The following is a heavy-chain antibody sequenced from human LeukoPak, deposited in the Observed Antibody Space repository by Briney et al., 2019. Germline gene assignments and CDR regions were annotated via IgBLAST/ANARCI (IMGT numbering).Heavy chain of an antibody. Sequence: SETLSLTCTASGGSISSGGYYWSWIRQHPGKGLEWIGYIYYSGSTYYNPSLKSRVTISVGTSKNQFSLKLSSVTAADTAVYYCARHYYDSSGYHYSWAFDIWGQGTMVTVSS. CDR1: GGSISSGGYY. CDR3: ARHYYDSSGYHYSWAFDI. V-gene: IGHV4-31*03. J-gene: IGHJ3*02. D-gene: IGHD3-22*01. CDR2: IYYSGST.